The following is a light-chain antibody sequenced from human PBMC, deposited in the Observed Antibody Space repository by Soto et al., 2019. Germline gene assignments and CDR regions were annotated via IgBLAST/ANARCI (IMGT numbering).Light chain of an antibody. V-gene: IGKV3-15*01. J-gene: IGKJ4*01. CDR1: QSVSSN. CDR2: GAS. Sequence: EIVMTQYPATLSVSPGESATLSCRASQSVSSNLAWLQQKPGQAPRLLIYGASTRATGITATFSGSGSGTDFTITISSLQSEDFAVYYCQQYSSWPLTFGGGSKVEIK. CDR3: QQYSSWPLT.